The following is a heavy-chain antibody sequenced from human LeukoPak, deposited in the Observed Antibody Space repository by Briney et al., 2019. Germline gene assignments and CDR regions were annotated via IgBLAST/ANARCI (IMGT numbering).Heavy chain of an antibody. CDR2: VNSGGSST. CDR1: PFTLSKYD. V-gene: IGHV3-23*03. D-gene: IGHD5-12*01. CDR3: AKRGSGRYFDY. J-gene: IGHJ4*02. Sequence: GGSLRLSCVASPFTLSKYDTSWVRPAAGRGLEWVSVVNSGGSSTSYADSVKGRFTISKDNSENTVYWQMNSLRAEDTAVYYCAKRGSGRYFDYWGQGTLVTVSS.